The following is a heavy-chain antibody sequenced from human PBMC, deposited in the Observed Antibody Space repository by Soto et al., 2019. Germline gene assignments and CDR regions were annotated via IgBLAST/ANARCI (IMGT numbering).Heavy chain of an antibody. Sequence: ASVKVSCKASGYTFTGYYMHWVRQAPGQGLECMGWINPNSGVSNYAQKFQGWVTMTADESTSTAYMELSSLRSEDTAVYYCAREGGVGAAYYFDYWGQGTLVTVSS. D-gene: IGHD1-26*01. CDR1: GYTFTGYY. V-gene: IGHV1-2*04. CDR3: AREGGVGAAYYFDY. CDR2: INPNSGVS. J-gene: IGHJ4*02.